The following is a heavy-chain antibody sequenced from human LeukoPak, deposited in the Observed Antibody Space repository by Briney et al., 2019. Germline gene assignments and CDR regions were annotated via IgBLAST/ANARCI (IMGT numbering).Heavy chain of an antibody. CDR3: AREGEGEEQLGYFDY. CDR2: IYYSGST. J-gene: IGHJ4*02. CDR1: GGSISSYY. D-gene: IGHD6-13*01. Sequence: SETLSLTCTVSGGSISSYYWSWIQQPPGKGLEWIGSIYYSGSTYYNPSLKSRVTISVDTSKNQFSLKLSSVTAADTAVYYCAREGEGEEQLGYFDYWGQGTLVTVSS. V-gene: IGHV4-59*12.